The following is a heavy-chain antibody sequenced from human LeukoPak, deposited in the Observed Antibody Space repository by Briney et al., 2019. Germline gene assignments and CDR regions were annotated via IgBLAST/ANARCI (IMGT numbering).Heavy chain of an antibody. CDR1: GYTLTELS. D-gene: IGHD1-26*01. V-gene: IGHV1-24*01. CDR2: FDPEDGET. J-gene: IGHJ4*02. CDR3: ATPTTQWELLSYDY. Sequence: ASVKVSCKVSGYTLTELSMHWVRQAPGKGLEWKGGFDPEDGETIYAQKFQGRVTMTEDTSTDTAYMELSSLRSEDTAVYYCATPTTQWELLSYDYWGQGTLVTVSS.